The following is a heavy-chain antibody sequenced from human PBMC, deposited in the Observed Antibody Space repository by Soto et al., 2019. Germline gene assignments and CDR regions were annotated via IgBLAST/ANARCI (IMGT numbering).Heavy chain of an antibody. Sequence: QVQLVQSGAEVKEPGASVKVSCKASGYTFTNYGISWVRQAPGQGLEWMGWISTYSGHTDFAQRFQGRVTMATDTSTTTAYLELRSLTSDDTAVYYCAIEEYREVDHWGQGTLVTVSS. CDR2: ISTYSGHT. CDR1: GYTFTNYG. J-gene: IGHJ4*02. V-gene: IGHV1-18*04. CDR3: AIEEYREVDH. D-gene: IGHD5-12*01.